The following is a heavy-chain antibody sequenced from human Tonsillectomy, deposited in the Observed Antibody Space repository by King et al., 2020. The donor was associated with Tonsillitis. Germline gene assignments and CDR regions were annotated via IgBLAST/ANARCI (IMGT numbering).Heavy chain of an antibody. CDR1: GYTFTSYG. V-gene: IGHV1-18*01. J-gene: IGHJ6*02. Sequence: QLVQSGAEVKKPGASVKVSCKASGYTFTSYGISWVGQAPGQGLEWRGWISAYNGNTNYAQQIQGRVTMTTDTSTRTACMELRSRRSDDTAVYYCARDRGWLRLSGYGMDVWGQGTTVTVSS. CDR3: ARDRGWLRLSGYGMDV. D-gene: IGHD5-12*01. CDR2: ISAYNGNT.